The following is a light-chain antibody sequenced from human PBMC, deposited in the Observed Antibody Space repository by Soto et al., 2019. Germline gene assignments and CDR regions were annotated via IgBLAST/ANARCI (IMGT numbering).Light chain of an antibody. J-gene: IGKJ4*01. Sequence: EIVLTQSPGTLSLSPGERATLSCRASQSVSSSYLAWYQQKPGQAPRLLIYGASNRATGIPDRFSGSGSGTDFPLTISRREPEDFAVYYCQQYGSSPPLSFGGGTKVEIK. CDR3: QQYGSSPPLS. V-gene: IGKV3-20*01. CDR2: GAS. CDR1: QSVSSSY.